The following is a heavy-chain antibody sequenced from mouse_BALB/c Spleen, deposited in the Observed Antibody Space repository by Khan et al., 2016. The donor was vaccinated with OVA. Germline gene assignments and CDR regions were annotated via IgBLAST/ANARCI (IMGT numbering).Heavy chain of an antibody. CDR2: ISYSGVT. V-gene: IGHV3-2*02. D-gene: IGHD1-1*01. Sequence: EVQLVESGPGLVKPSQSLSLTCTVTGYSITSGYAWNWIRQFPGNKLEWMGYISYSGVTSYTPSLKSRISITRDTSKNQFFLQLNSVTTADTATYYCARGNYYRYYFDYWGQGTTPTGSS. CDR1: GYSITSGYA. J-gene: IGHJ2*01. CDR3: ARGNYYRYYFDY.